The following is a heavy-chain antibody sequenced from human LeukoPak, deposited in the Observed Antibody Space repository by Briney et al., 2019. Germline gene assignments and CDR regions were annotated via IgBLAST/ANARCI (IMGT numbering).Heavy chain of an antibody. J-gene: IGHJ3*02. Sequence: GGSLRLSCAASGFTFSSYAMSWVRQAPGKGLEWVSAISGSGGSTYYADSVKGRFTISRDNSKNTLYLQMNSLRAEDAAVYYCAKDLSYYDSSGYSLDAFDIWGQGTMVTVSS. D-gene: IGHD3-22*01. CDR1: GFTFSSYA. CDR2: ISGSGGST. V-gene: IGHV3-23*01. CDR3: AKDLSYYDSSGYSLDAFDI.